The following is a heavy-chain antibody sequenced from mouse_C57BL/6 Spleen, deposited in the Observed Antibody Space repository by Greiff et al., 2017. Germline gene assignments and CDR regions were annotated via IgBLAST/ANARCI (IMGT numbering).Heavy chain of an antibody. CDR3: ASQIYYGYDVGYYFDY. Sequence: VQLKQPGAELVKPGASVKLSCKASGYTFTSYWMHWVKQRPGQGLEWIGMIHPNSGSTNYNEKFKSKATLTVDKSSSTAYMQLSSLTSEDSAVYYCASQIYYGYDVGYYFDYWGQGTTLTVSS. CDR2: IHPNSGST. V-gene: IGHV1-64*01. CDR1: GYTFTSYW. D-gene: IGHD2-2*01. J-gene: IGHJ2*01.